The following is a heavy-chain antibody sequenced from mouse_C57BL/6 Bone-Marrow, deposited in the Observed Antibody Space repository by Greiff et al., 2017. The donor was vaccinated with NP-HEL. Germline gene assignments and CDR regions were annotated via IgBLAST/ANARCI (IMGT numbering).Heavy chain of an antibody. CDR2: IDPENGDT. V-gene: IGHV14-4*01. J-gene: IGHJ4*01. CDR1: GFNLKDDY. CDR3: TTGGSSPYAMDY. Sequence: VQLQQSGAELVRPGASVKLSCTVSGFNLKDDYMHWVKQRPEQGLEWIGWIDPENGDTEYASKFQGKATITEDTSSNTAYLQLSSLTSEDTAVYYCTTGGSSPYAMDYWGQGTSVTVSS. D-gene: IGHD1-1*01.